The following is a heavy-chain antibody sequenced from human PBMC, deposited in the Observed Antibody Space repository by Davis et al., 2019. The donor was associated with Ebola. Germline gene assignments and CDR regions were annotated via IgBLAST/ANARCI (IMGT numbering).Heavy chain of an antibody. J-gene: IGHJ3*02. CDR3: ATGPGIWGAFDI. CDR1: GYTLTELS. D-gene: IGHD7-27*01. CDR2: FDPEDGET. Sequence: ASVKVSCKVSGYTLTELSMHWVRQAPGKGLEWMGGFDPEDGETIYAQKFQSRVTMTEDTSTDTAYMELSSLRSEDTAVYYCATGPGIWGAFDIWGQGTMVTVSS. V-gene: IGHV1-24*01.